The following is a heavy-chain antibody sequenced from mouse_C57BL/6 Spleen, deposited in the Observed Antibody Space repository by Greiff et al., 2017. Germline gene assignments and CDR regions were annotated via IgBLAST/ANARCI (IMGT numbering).Heavy chain of an antibody. D-gene: IGHD1-1*01. CDR1: GYTFTSYW. CDR3: EREVITTVVATGYFDY. Sequence: QVQLQQPGAELVKPGASVKLSCKASGYTFTSYWMHWVKQRPGQGLEWIGMIHPNSGSTNYNEKFKSKATLTVDKSSSTAYMQLSSLTSEDSAVYYCEREVITTVVATGYFDYWGQGTTLTVSS. CDR2: IHPNSGST. V-gene: IGHV1-64*01. J-gene: IGHJ2*01.